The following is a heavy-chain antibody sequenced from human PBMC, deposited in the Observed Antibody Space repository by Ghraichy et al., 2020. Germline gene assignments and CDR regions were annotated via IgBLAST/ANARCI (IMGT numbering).Heavy chain of an antibody. CDR3: ARGVGYYYDSSGYYNYFDY. Sequence: GSLRLSCAASGFTFSSYAMHWVRQAPGKGLEYVSAISSNGGSTYYANSVKGRFTISRDNSKNTLYLQMGSLRAEDMAVYYCARGVGYYYDSSGYYNYFDYWGQGTLVTVSS. D-gene: IGHD3-22*01. CDR1: GFTFSSYA. CDR2: ISSNGGST. V-gene: IGHV3-64*01. J-gene: IGHJ4*02.